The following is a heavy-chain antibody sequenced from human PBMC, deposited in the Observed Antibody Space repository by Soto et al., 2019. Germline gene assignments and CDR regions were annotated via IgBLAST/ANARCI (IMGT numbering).Heavy chain of an antibody. CDR3: VRDLRRPALVYPWFDP. CDR2: IYERGYT. V-gene: IGHV4-31*03. J-gene: IGHJ5*02. Sequence: SETLSLTCTVSGASVSTGAYYWGWVRQRPGKGLEWVGYIYERGYTYYNTSLKSRLTISLDRSNNPFSLGLTSVTAADTAGYYCVRDLRRPALVYPWFDPWGQGTLVTAST. D-gene: IGHD2-2*01. CDR1: GASVSTGAYY.